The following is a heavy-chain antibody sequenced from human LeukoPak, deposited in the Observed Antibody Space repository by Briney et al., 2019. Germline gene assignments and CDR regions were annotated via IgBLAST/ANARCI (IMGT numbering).Heavy chain of an antibody. Sequence: SQTLSLTCAVSGDSVSSNSATWHWIRLSPSRGLEWLGRTYYRSKWYNDYAVSVKSRITINPDTPKNHFSLHLNSVTPEDTAVYFCARGGYGAFDFWGQGTMVTVSS. CDR1: GDSVSSNSAT. J-gene: IGHJ3*01. V-gene: IGHV6-1*01. D-gene: IGHD5-18*01. CDR3: ARGGYGAFDF. CDR2: TYYRSKWYN.